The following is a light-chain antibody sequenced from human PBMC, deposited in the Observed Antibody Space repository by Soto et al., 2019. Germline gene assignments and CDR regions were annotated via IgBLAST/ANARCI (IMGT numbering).Light chain of an antibody. CDR3: QVWDSSSDHVV. J-gene: IGLJ2*01. Sequence: SYELTQPPSVSWAPGKTAKITCGGNNIGSKSVHWYEQKPGQAPVLVIYYDSARPSGIPERFSGSNSGNTASLSIGRVEAGDEADYYCQVWDSSSDHVVFGGGTKVTVL. CDR1: NIGSKS. CDR2: YDS. V-gene: IGLV3-21*04.